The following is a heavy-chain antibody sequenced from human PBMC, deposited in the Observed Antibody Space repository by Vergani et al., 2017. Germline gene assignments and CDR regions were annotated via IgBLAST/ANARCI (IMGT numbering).Heavy chain of an antibody. CDR2: IYYSGST. V-gene: IGHV4-30-4*08. CDR1: GGSISSGDYY. D-gene: IGHD6-6*01. J-gene: IGHJ4*02. Sequence: QVQLQESGPGLVKPSQTLSLTCTVSGGSISSGDYYWSWLRQPPGKGLEWIGYIYYSGSTYYNPSLKSRVTISVDTSKNQFSLKLSSVTAADTAVYYCARGSWQLVSGDYFDYWGQGTLVTVSS. CDR3: ARGSWQLVSGDYFDY.